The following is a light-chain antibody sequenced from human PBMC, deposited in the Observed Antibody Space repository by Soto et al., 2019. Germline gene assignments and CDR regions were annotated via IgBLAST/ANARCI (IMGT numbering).Light chain of an antibody. J-gene: IGKJ5*01. CDR1: QSVRSN. Sequence: EIVMTQSPAALSVYQGERATLSCRASQSVRSNLAWYQQKPGQAPRLLIYGASTRATGIPARFSGSGSGTEFTLTISSRQSDDFAAYYFQQYNNGTPITFGQGTRLEIK. V-gene: IGKV3-15*01. CDR2: GAS. CDR3: QQYNNGTPIT.